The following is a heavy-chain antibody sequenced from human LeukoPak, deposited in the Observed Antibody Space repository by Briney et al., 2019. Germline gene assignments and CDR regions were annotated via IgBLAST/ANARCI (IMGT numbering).Heavy chain of an antibody. CDR3: ARDSVRSGSYPMDDAFDI. D-gene: IGHD1-26*01. CDR2: IYYSGST. J-gene: IGHJ3*02. Sequence: SETLSLTCTVSGGSISSSSYYWGWIRQPPGKGLEWIGGIYYSGSTYYNPSLKSRVTISVDTSKNQFSLKLSSVTAADTAVYYCARDSVRSGSYPMDDAFDIWGQGTMVTVSS. V-gene: IGHV4-39*07. CDR1: GGSISSSSYY.